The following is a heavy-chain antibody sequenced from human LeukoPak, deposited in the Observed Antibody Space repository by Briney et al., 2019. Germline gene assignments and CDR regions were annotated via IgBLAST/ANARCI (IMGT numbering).Heavy chain of an antibody. CDR3: ARDLVPPQLLYEDCGMDV. D-gene: IGHD2-2*02. Sequence: PGGSLRLSYAASGFTFSDYYMSWIRQAPGKGLEWVSYISSSGSAIYYADSVKGRFTISRDNAKNSLYLQMNSLRAEDTAVCYCARDLVPPQLLYEDCGMDVWGQGTTVTVSS. CDR1: GFTFSDYY. J-gene: IGHJ6*02. V-gene: IGHV3-11*01. CDR2: ISSSGSAI.